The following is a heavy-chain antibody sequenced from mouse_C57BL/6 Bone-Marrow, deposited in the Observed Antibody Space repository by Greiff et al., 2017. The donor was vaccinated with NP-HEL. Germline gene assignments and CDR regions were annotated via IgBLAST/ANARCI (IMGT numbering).Heavy chain of an antibody. Sequence: DVQLQESGPGLVKPSQSLSLTCSVTGYSITSGYYWNWIRQFPGNKLEWMGYISYDGSNNYNPSLKNRISITRDTSKNQFFLKLNSVTTEDTATYYCARDGGLTGNWYFDVWGTGTTVTVSS. J-gene: IGHJ1*03. CDR1: GYSITSGYY. CDR3: ARDGGLTGNWYFDV. CDR2: ISYDGSN. V-gene: IGHV3-6*01. D-gene: IGHD4-1*01.